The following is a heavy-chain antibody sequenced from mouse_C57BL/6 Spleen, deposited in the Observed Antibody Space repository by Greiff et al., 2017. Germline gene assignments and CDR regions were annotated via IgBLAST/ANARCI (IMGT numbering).Heavy chain of an antibody. CDR2: IYPGDGDT. D-gene: IGHD4-1*01. Sequence: QVQLQQSGPELVKPGASVKISCKASGYAFSSSWMNWVKQRPGKGLEWIGRIYPGDGDTTYNGKFKGKATLTADKSSSTAYMQLSSLTSADAAVYVCARELGDWFAYWGQGTLVTVSA. CDR1: GYAFSSSW. V-gene: IGHV1-82*01. J-gene: IGHJ3*01. CDR3: ARELGDWFAY.